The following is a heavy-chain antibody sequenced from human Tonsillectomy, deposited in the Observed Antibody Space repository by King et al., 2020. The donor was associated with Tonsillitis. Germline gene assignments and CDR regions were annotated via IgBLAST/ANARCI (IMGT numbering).Heavy chain of an antibody. Sequence: MQLVQSGAEVKKPGASVKVSCKASGYTFTGYYMHWVRQAPGQGLEWMGWLNPNSGGTNYAQRFQGRVTMTRDTSISTAYMEVSRLRSDDTAVYYGASAYYDFWRPGVGWFDPWGQGTLVTVSS. J-gene: IGHJ5*02. V-gene: IGHV1-2*02. D-gene: IGHD3-3*01. CDR1: GYTFTGYY. CDR3: ASAYYDFWRPGVGWFDP. CDR2: LNPNSGGT.